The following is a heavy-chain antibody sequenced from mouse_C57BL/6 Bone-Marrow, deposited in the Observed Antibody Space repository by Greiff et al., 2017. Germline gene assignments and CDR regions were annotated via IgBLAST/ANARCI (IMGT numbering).Heavy chain of an antibody. V-gene: IGHV1-69*01. CDR3: ARGGGLYVYCCCGD. Sequence: VQLQQPGAELVMPGASVKLSCKASGYTFTSYWMHWVKQRPGQGLEWIGVIDPSDSSTNYNQKFKGKSTLTVDKSSSTAYMQLSSLTSEDSAVYFCARGGGLYVYCCCGDRGQGATVT. J-gene: IGHJ2*01. CDR1: GYTFTSYW. D-gene: IGHD3-3*01. CDR2: IDPSDSST.